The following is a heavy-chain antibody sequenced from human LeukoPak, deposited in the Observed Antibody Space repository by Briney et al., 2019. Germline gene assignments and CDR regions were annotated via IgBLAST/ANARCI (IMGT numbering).Heavy chain of an antibody. D-gene: IGHD4-17*01. CDR3: ARGLFEDYGDYFDL. J-gene: IGHJ2*01. CDR2: INHSGST. Sequence: PSETLSLTCAVYGGSFSGYYWSWIRQPPGKGLEWIGEINHSGSTNYNPSLKSRVTISVDTSKNQLSLKLSSVTAADTAVYYCARGLFEDYGDYFDLWGRGTLVTVSS. CDR1: GGSFSGYY. V-gene: IGHV4-34*01.